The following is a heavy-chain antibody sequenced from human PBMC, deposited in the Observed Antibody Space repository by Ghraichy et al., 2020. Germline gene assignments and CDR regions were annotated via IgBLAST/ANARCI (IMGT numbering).Heavy chain of an antibody. Sequence: ETLSLTCTVSGDSISSSSYYWGWIRQPPGRGLDWIGTIYYSGSSYYSPSLKSRVTISVDTSKNQFSLKVSSVTAADTAVYYCARGAFWNGFDYWGQGTLVTVSS. CDR2: IYYSGSS. CDR1: GDSISSSSYY. CDR3: ARGAFWNGFDY. D-gene: IGHD1-1*01. J-gene: IGHJ4*02. V-gene: IGHV4-39*01.